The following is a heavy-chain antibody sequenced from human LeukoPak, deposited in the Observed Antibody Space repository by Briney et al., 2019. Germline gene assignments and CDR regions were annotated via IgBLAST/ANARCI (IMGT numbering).Heavy chain of an antibody. CDR1: GGSFSGYY. J-gene: IGHJ5*02. V-gene: IGHV4-34*01. Sequence: SETLSLTCAVSGGSFSGYYWSWVRQPPGKGLEWIGEINHSGGTTYNPSLMSRGAISVDTTKNKISHKLISMTAADTPADYYWGGFGALWFVSQNWFDLGGQRTAVSVSS. D-gene: IGHD3-10*01. CDR2: INHSGGT. CDR3: WGGFGALWFVSQNWFDL.